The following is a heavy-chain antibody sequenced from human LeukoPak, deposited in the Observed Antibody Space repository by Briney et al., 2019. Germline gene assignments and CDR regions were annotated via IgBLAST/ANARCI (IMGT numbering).Heavy chain of an antibody. CDR3: ASAHCSSTSCYPGANYYYYGMDV. Sequence: SETLSLTCAVYGGSFSGYYWSWIRQPPGKGLEWIGEINHSGSTNYNPSLKSRVTISVDTSKNQFSLKLSSVTAADTAVYYCASAHCSSTSCYPGANYYYYGMDVWGQGTTVTVSS. CDR2: INHSGST. D-gene: IGHD2-2*01. J-gene: IGHJ6*02. CDR1: GGSFSGYY. V-gene: IGHV4-34*01.